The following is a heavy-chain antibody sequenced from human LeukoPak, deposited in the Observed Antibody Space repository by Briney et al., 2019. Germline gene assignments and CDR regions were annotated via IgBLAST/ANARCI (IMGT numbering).Heavy chain of an antibody. V-gene: IGHV5-51*01. CDR2: IYPGDSDT. D-gene: IGHD3-9*01. J-gene: IGHJ4*02. CDR1: GYSFTSYW. CDR3: ARTFRYFNWLVLYYFDY. Sequence: GESLKISCKGSGYSFTSYWIGWVRQMPGKGLEWMGIIYPGDSDTRYSPSFQGQVTISADKSISTAYLQWSSLKASDTAMYYCARTFRYFNWLVLYYFDYWGQGTLVTVSS.